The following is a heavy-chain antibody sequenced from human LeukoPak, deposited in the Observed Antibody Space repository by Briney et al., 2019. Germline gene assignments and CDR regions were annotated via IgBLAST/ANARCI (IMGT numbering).Heavy chain of an antibody. D-gene: IGHD1-1*01. CDR1: GGSISSYY. CDR3: ATRETGSYYYYMDV. Sequence: SETLSLTCTVSGGSISSYYWSWIRQPAGKGLEWIGRIYTSGSTNYNPSLRSRVTISVDTSKNQFSLKLSSVTAADTAVYYCATRETGSYYYYMDVWGKGTTVTVSS. CDR2: IYTSGST. V-gene: IGHV4-4*07. J-gene: IGHJ6*03.